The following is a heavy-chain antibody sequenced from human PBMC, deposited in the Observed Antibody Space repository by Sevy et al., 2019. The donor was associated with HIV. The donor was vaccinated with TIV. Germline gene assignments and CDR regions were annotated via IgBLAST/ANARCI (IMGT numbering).Heavy chain of an antibody. V-gene: IGHV4-59*02. J-gene: IGHJ5*02. CDR2: AHYSGRP. CDR3: ATFGTNFDPRFDP. CDR1: GGSVNNHY. Sequence: SETLSLKCSVSGGSVNNHYWTWIRQSPGKGLEWLGYAHYSGRPEYNPSLKSRLTISLDMSKNQFSLQLDYVTAADTAIYYGATFGTNFDPRFDPWGQGTLVTVSS. D-gene: IGHD2-8*01.